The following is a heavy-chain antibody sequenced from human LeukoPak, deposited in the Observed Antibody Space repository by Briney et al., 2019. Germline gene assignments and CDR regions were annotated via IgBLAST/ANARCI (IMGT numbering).Heavy chain of an antibody. V-gene: IGHV3-20*04. CDR3: AKDPLLYGSGSYYFDY. CDR2: INWNGGST. Sequence: GGSLRLSCAASGFTFDDYGMSWVRQAPGKGLEWVSGINWNGGSTGYADSVKGRFTISRDSSKNTLYLQMNSLRAEDTAVYYCAKDPLLYGSGSYYFDYWGQGTLVTVSS. D-gene: IGHD3-10*01. CDR1: GFTFDDYG. J-gene: IGHJ4*02.